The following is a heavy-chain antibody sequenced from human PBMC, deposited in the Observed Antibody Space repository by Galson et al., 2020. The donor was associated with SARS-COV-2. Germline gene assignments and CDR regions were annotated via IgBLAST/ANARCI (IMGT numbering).Heavy chain of an antibody. CDR2: ISSSGSTI. Sequence: GESLKISCAASGFTFSSYEMNWVRQAPGKGLEWVSYISSSGSTIYYADSVKGRFTISRDNAKNSLYLQMKSLRAEDTAVYYCAREDWKGYYDSSGYYYDYYYYYMDVWGKGTTVTVSS. D-gene: IGHD3-22*01. J-gene: IGHJ6*03. V-gene: IGHV3-48*03. CDR3: AREDWKGYYDSSGYYYDYYYYYMDV. CDR1: GFTFSSYE.